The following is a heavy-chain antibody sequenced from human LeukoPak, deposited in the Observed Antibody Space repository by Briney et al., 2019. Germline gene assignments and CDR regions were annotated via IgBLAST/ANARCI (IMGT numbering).Heavy chain of an antibody. CDR1: GGSISSGGYS. J-gene: IGHJ6*03. V-gene: IGHV4-30-2*01. CDR3: ARVRRDPHPDYYYMDV. Sequence: SQTLSLTCAVSGGSISSGGYSWSWIRQPPGKGLEWIGYIYHSGSTYYNPSLKSRVTISVDRSKNQFSLKLSSVTAADTAVYYCARVRRDPHPDYYYMDVWGKGTTVTVSS. CDR2: IYHSGST.